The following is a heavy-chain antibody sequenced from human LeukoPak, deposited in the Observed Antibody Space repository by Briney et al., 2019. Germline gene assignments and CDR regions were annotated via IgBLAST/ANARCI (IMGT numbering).Heavy chain of an antibody. CDR2: IYYSGST. J-gene: IGHJ4*02. CDR1: GGSISSHY. CDR3: ARGRPPRRGYYFDY. D-gene: IGHD6-6*01. V-gene: IGHV4-59*11. Sequence: SETLSLTCTVSGGSISSHYWSWLRQPPGMGLEWIGYIYYSGSTNYNPSLKSRVTISVDTSKNQFSLKLSSVTAADTAVYYCARGRPPRRGYYFDYWGQGTLVTVSS.